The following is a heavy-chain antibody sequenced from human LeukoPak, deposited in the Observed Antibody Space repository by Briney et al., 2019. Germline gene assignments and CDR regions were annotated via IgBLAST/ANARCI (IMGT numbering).Heavy chain of an antibody. CDR2: IYPGDSDT. CDR3: ARQDYDFWSGYYTGVFSVSAFDI. J-gene: IGHJ3*02. V-gene: IGHV5-51*01. D-gene: IGHD3-3*01. CDR1: GYSFTSYW. Sequence: GESLKISCKGSGYSFTSYWIGWVRQMPGKGLEWMGIIYPGDSDTRYSPSFQGQVTISADKSISTAYLQWSSLKASDTAMYYCARQDYDFWSGYYTGVFSVSAFDIWGQGTMVTVSS.